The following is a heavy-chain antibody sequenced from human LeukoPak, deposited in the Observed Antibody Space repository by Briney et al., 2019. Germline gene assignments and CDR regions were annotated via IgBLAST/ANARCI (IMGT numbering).Heavy chain of an antibody. CDR1: GYTFTGYY. J-gene: IGHJ4*02. Sequence: ASVKVSCKASGYTFTGYYMHWVRQAPGQGLDWMGWINPNSGGTNYAQKFQGRVTMTRDTSISTAYMELSRLRSDDTAVYYCARGPRITMIVVVTPFDYWGQGTLVTVSS. CDR3: ARGPRITMIVVVTPFDY. D-gene: IGHD3-22*01. V-gene: IGHV1-2*02. CDR2: INPNSGGT.